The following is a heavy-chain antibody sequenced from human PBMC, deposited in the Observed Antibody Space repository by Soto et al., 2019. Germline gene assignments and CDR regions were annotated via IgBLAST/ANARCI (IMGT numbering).Heavy chain of an antibody. J-gene: IGHJ3*02. V-gene: IGHV3-23*01. D-gene: IGHD6-19*01. CDR1: RFTFSNYA. CDR3: AKVYSRGTNDDFAI. CDR2: ISGGGGST. Sequence: EVQLLESGGGLVQPGGSLRLSCEASRFTFSNYAMSWVRQAPGKGLEWVSAISGGGGSTYYADSVKGRFTISRENSRNTLYLQMNSRRAEDTAVYFCAKVYSRGTNDDFAIWGQGTMVTISS.